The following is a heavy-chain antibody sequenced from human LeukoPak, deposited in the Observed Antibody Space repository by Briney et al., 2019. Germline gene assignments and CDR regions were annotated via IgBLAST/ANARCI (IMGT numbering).Heavy chain of an antibody. Sequence: GGSLRLSCAASGFIFSSYWVTWVRQAPGKGLEWVAFVRYDGNDKYYADSVKGRFTISRDNSKNTVYLQMNSLRAEDTAVYYCAKAGSGWYAPYWGQGTLVTVSS. V-gene: IGHV3-30*02. CDR3: AKAGSGWYAPY. J-gene: IGHJ4*02. CDR2: VRYDGNDK. CDR1: GFIFSSYW. D-gene: IGHD6-19*01.